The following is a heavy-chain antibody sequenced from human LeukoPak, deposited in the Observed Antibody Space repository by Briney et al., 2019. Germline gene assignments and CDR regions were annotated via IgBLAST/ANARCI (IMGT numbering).Heavy chain of an antibody. J-gene: IGHJ4*02. D-gene: IGHD6-13*01. CDR3: ARAYSSSWYQNFDY. CDR1: GFTFSASD. Sequence: PGGSLRLSCAASGFTFSASDMNWVRQTPGKGLEWVSSISSSSSYIYYADSVKGRFSISRDNAKKSPYLQMNSLRAEDTAVYYCARAYSSSWYQNFDYWGQGTLVTVSS. V-gene: IGHV3-21*01. CDR2: ISSSSSYI.